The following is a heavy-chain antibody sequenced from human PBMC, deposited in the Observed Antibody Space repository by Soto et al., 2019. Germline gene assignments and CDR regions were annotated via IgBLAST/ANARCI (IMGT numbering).Heavy chain of an antibody. J-gene: IGHJ6*02. Sequence: LRLSCAASGFTFSSYSMNWVRQAPGKGLEWVSSISSSSSYIYYADSVKGRFTISRDNAKNSLYLQMNSLRAEDTAVYYCARDYYDFWSGIHYYYYGMDVWGQGTTVTVSS. D-gene: IGHD3-3*01. CDR1: GFTFSSYS. CDR3: ARDYYDFWSGIHYYYYGMDV. V-gene: IGHV3-21*01. CDR2: ISSSSSYI.